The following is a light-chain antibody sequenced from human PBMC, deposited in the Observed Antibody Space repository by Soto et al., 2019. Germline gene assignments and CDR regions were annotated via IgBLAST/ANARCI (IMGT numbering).Light chain of an antibody. CDR2: QAS. CDR3: QQYNYLGGVN. Sequence: DIQMTQSPSILSASVGDRVTITCRASQSVNSWLAWYQQKPGKAPKLLIYQASTLDSGVPSRFSGSGSGTEFTLTISSLQPDDFATYYGQQYNYLGGVNVGPGTTVDIK. CDR1: QSVNSW. J-gene: IGKJ3*01. V-gene: IGKV1-5*03.